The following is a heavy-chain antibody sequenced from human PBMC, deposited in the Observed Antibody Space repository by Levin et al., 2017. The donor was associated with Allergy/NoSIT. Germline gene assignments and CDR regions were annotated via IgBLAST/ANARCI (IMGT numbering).Heavy chain of an antibody. V-gene: IGHV4-59*01. D-gene: IGHD2-15*01. Sequence: SQTLSLTCTVSGGSISSYYWSWIRQPPGKGLEWIGYIYYSGSTNYNPSLKSRVTISVDTSKNQFPVKLSSVTAADTAVYYCARDPGLLPDYGMDVWGQGTTVTVSS. CDR1: GGSISSYY. J-gene: IGHJ6*02. CDR2: IYYSGST. CDR3: ARDPGLLPDYGMDV.